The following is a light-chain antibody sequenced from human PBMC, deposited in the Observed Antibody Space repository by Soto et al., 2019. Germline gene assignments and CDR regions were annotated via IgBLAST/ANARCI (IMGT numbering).Light chain of an antibody. V-gene: IGLV2-14*01. CDR2: EVS. Sequence: QSALTQPASVSGSPGQSITISCTGTSSDVGGYNYVSWYQQHPGKAPKLIIYEVSNRPSGVSNRFSGSKSGDTASLTISGLHAEDEADYCCSSYTSSSTLYVFGTGTKLTVL. CDR1: SSDVGGYNY. J-gene: IGLJ1*01. CDR3: SSYTSSSTLYV.